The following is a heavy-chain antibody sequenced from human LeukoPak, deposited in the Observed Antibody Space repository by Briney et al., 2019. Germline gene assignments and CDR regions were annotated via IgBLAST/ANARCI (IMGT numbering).Heavy chain of an antibody. CDR2: IYYSGST. J-gene: IGHJ4*02. Sequence: SETLSLTCTVSGGSFSTYYWSWIRQPPGKGLEWIGYIYYSGSTNYNPSLKSRVTISVDTSKNQFSLKLSSVTAADTAVYYCARGGSGAMDYYYDSSGYHFDYWGQGTLVTVSS. V-gene: IGHV4-59*01. CDR1: GGSFSTYY. D-gene: IGHD3-22*01. CDR3: ARGGSGAMDYYYDSSGYHFDY.